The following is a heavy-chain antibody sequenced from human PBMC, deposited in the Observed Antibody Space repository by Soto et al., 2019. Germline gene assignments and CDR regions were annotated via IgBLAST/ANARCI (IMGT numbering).Heavy chain of an antibody. CDR2: ISSSSSSI. Sequence: EVQLVESGGGLVKPGGSLRLSCADSGFSFSSYSMNWVRQAPVKGLEWVSSISSSSSSIYYADSAKGRFTISRENAKNSLYLQMNDRRVEDTAVYYCTRPYGSEKTDVWRQGTTVNDSS. CDR1: GFSFSSYS. J-gene: IGHJ6*02. CDR3: TRPYGSEKTDV. D-gene: IGHD3-10*01. V-gene: IGHV3-21*01.